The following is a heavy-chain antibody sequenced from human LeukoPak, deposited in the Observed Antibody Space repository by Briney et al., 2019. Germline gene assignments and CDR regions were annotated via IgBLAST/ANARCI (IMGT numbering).Heavy chain of an antibody. CDR2: IYTSGST. CDR1: GDSISSGDYY. D-gene: IGHD3-10*01. Sequence: PSETLSLTCTVSGDSISSGDYYWSWIRQPAGKGPEWIGRIYTSGSTNYNPSLKSRVTVSVDTSKKQFSLKLSSVTAADTAVYYCAGNYYGSGSYYSEDRYWGQGTLVTVSS. CDR3: AGNYYGSGSYYSEDRY. J-gene: IGHJ4*02. V-gene: IGHV4-61*02.